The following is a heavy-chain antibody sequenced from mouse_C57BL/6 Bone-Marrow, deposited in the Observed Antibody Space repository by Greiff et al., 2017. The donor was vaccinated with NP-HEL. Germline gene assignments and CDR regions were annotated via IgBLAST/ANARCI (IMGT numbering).Heavy chain of an antibody. CDR2: ISSGGSYT. J-gene: IGHJ2*01. Sequence: EVKLVESGGDLVKPGGSLKLSCAASGFTFSSYGMSWVRQTPDKRLEWVATISSGGSYTYYPDSVKGRFTISRDNAKNTLYLQMSSLKSEDTAMYYCARITTVVATRGVYFDYWGQGTTRTVSS. V-gene: IGHV5-6*02. D-gene: IGHD1-1*01. CDR3: ARITTVVATRGVYFDY. CDR1: GFTFSSYG.